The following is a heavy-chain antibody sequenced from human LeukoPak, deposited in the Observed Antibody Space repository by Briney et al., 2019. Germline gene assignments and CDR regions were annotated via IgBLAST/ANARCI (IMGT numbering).Heavy chain of an antibody. D-gene: IGHD1-26*01. CDR3: ARNGGYGRFDY. V-gene: IGHV4-38-2*01. Sequence: PSETLSLTCAVSGYSINSGYFWGWIRRPPGKGLEWIGTIDHSGSTYYNPSLKSRVTISVDTSKNQFSLTLTSVTAADTAFSYCARNGGYGRFDYWGQGTLVTVSS. J-gene: IGHJ4*02. CDR2: IDHSGST. CDR1: GYSINSGYF.